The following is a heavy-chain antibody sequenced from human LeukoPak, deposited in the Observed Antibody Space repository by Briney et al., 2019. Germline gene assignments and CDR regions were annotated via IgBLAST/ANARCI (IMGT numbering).Heavy chain of an antibody. V-gene: IGHV4-30-4*08. CDR2: IYYSGST. D-gene: IGHD3-3*01. CDR1: GGSISSGDYY. CDR3: AREFRFLEWLLKEQQNI. J-gene: IGHJ3*02. Sequence: SQTLSLTCTVSGGSISSGDYYWSWIRQPPGKGLEWIGYIYYSGSTYYNPSLKSRVTISVDTSKNQFSLKLSSVTAADTAVYYCAREFRFLEWLLKEQQNIWGQGTMVTVSS.